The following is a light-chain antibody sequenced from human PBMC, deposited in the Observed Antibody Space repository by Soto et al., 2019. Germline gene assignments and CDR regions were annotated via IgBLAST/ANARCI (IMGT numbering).Light chain of an antibody. CDR3: MQATQFPWT. CDR1: QSISIF. J-gene: IGKJ1*01. Sequence: DIQMTQSPSPLSAFVGDRVTITCRASQSISIFLNWYQQKPGEAPELLIYAASNLQSGVPDRFSGSGAGTDFTLKISRVEAEDVGVYYCMQATQFPWTFGQGTKVEIK. V-gene: IGKV1-39*01. CDR2: AAS.